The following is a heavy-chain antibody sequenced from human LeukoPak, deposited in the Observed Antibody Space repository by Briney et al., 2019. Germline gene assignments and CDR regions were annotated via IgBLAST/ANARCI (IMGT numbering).Heavy chain of an antibody. J-gene: IGHJ5*02. D-gene: IGHD5-12*01. CDR2: IYYTGST. CDR3: ARVEDSGYDYRGRFDP. Sequence: PSETLSLTCTVSGGSISTYYWSWIRQPPGKGLEWIGYIYYTGSTNYNPSLKSRVTISVDTSKNQFSLKLSSVTAADTAVYYCARVEDSGYDYRGRFDPWGQGTLVTVSS. V-gene: IGHV4-59*12. CDR1: GGSISTYY.